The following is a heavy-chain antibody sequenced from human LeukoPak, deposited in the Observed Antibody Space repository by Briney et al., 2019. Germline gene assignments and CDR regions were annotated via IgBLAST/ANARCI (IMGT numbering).Heavy chain of an antibody. D-gene: IGHD3-10*01. Sequence: GASVKVSCKASGYTFTSYGISWVRQAPGQRLEWMGWISAYNGNTNYAQKLQGRVTMTTDTSTSTAYMELRSLRSDDTAVYYCARSVVGFGELLLSYFDYWGQGTLVTVSS. V-gene: IGHV1-18*01. CDR1: GYTFTSYG. CDR2: ISAYNGNT. CDR3: ARSVVGFGELLLSYFDY. J-gene: IGHJ4*02.